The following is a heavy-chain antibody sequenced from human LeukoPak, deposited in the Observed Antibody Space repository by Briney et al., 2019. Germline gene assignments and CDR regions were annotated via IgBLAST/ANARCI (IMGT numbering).Heavy chain of an antibody. CDR1: GGSVSSSGFS. CDR3: VNRGGYDAFDI. V-gene: IGHV4-30-2*01. CDR2: IYQNGNT. J-gene: IGHJ3*02. D-gene: IGHD2-15*01. Sequence: SETLSLTCAVSGGSVSSSGFSWSWIRQPPGKGLEWITYIYQNGNTYYNPSLESRATISVDRSKNQFSLWLTSVTAADTAVYYCVNRGGYDAFDIWGHGTMVTVSS.